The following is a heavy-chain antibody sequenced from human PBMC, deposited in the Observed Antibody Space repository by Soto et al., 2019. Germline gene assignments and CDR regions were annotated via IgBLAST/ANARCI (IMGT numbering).Heavy chain of an antibody. Sequence: SVKVSCKASGGTFSSYAISWVRQAPGQGLEWMGGIIPIFGTANYAQKFQGRVTITADESTSTAYMELSSLRSEDTAVYYCARGKYYGSGSYYYYYGMDVWGQGTTVTVSS. CDR1: GGTFSSYA. J-gene: IGHJ6*02. V-gene: IGHV1-69*13. CDR3: ARGKYYGSGSYYYYYGMDV. CDR2: IIPIFGTA. D-gene: IGHD3-10*01.